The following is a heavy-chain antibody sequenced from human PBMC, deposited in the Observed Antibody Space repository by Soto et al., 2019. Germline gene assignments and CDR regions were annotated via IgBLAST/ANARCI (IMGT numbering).Heavy chain of an antibody. CDR3: ATAIGSYSHEFFHD. CDR2: ISSSGTYI. V-gene: IGHV3-11*06. CDR1: GFIVSDYY. J-gene: IGHJ1*01. D-gene: IGHD1-26*01. Sequence: LRLSCAASGFIVSDYYMSWIRQAAVKGLEWIAYISSSGTYINYAYSVKGRFTISRDKAENTVSLQMNSLSIDDTAVYFCATAIGSYSHEFFHDWREGTPVPVS.